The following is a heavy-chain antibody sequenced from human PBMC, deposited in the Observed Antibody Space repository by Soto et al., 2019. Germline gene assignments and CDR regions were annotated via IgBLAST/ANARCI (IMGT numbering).Heavy chain of an antibody. CDR3: ARDSDYSDMGY. V-gene: IGHV1-69*06. CDR1: GVTFSSYA. D-gene: IGHD3-22*01. CDR2: IIPIFGTA. J-gene: IGHJ4*02. Sequence: SVKVSCKASGVTFSSYAISWVRQAPGQGLEWMGGIIPIFGTANYAQKFQGRVTITADKSKSTAYMELSSLRSEDTAVYYCARDSDYSDMGYWGQGTLVNVSS.